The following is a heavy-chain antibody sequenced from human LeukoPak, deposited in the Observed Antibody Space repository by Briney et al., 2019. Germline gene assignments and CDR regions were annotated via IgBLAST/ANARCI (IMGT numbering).Heavy chain of an antibody. J-gene: IGHJ5*02. V-gene: IGHV4-34*01. D-gene: IGHD2-21*01. Sequence: SSETLSLTCAVYGGSFSGYYWSWIRQPPGKGLEWIGEINHSGSTNYNPSLKSRVTISVDTSKNQFSLKLSSVTAADTAVYYCARRYSVSLWFGHWGQGTLVTVSS. CDR1: GGSFSGYY. CDR3: ARRYSVSLWFGH. CDR2: INHSGST.